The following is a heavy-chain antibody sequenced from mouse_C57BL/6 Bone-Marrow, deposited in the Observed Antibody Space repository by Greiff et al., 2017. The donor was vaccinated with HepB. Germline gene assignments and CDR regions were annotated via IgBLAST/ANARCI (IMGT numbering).Heavy chain of an antibody. CDR1: GYTFTSYW. J-gene: IGHJ3*01. CDR3: TRKDPRFPWFAY. CDR2: IYPGNSDT. V-gene: IGHV1-5*01. Sequence: VHVKQSGTVLARPGASVKMSCKTSGYTFTSYWMHWVKQRPGQGLEWIGAIYPGNSDTSYNQKFKGKAKLTAVTSASTAYMELSSLTNEDSAVYYCTRKDPRFPWFAYWGQGTLVTVSA.